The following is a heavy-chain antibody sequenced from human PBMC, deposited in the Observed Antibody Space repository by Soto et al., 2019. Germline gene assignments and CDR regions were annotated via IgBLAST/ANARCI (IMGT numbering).Heavy chain of an antibody. D-gene: IGHD4-17*01. CDR2: INAGNGNT. Sequence: ASVKVSCTASVYTFTSYAMHWVRQAPGQRLEWMGWINAGNGNTKYSQKFQGRVTITRDTSASTAYMELSSLRSEDTAVYYCARDPDYGDYGTSPADDYWGQGTLVTVSS. CDR3: ARDPDYGDYGTSPADDY. CDR1: VYTFTSYA. J-gene: IGHJ4*02. V-gene: IGHV1-3*01.